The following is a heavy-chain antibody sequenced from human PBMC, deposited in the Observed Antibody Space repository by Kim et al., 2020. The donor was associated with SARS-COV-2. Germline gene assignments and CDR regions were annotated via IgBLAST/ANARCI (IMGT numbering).Heavy chain of an antibody. CDR1: GGSFSGYY. J-gene: IGHJ3*02. D-gene: IGHD1-26*01. Sequence: SETLSLTCAVYGGSFSGYYWSWIRQPPGKGLEWIGEINHSGSTNYNPSLKSRVTISVDTSKNQFSLKLSSVTAADTAVYYCARRGSYGVDAFDIWGQGTMVTVSS. CDR3: ARRGSYGVDAFDI. V-gene: IGHV4-34*01. CDR2: INHSGST.